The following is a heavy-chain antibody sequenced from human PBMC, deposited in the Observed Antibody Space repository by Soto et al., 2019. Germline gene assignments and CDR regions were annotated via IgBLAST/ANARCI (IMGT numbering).Heavy chain of an antibody. CDR2: IIPVFGTA. J-gene: IGHJ6*04. CDR3: ARGYATKLGVTNYYGMDV. D-gene: IGHD3-10*01. CDR1: GGSLTNYG. V-gene: IGHV1-69*12. Sequence: QVQLVQSGAEVKKPGSSVKVSCKASGGSLTNYGVSWVRQAPGQGLEWMGGIIPVFGTANYAQKFQGRVTIAADESQSTVFLDVRSLRSEDTAVYYCARGYATKLGVTNYYGMDVWGKGTTVNVSS.